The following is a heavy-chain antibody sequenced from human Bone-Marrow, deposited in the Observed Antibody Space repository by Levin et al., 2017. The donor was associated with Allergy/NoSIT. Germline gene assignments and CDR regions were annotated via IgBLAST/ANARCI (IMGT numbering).Heavy chain of an antibody. V-gene: IGHV3-15*01. CDR3: TTDHRWLRSLRY. Sequence: GGSLRLSCAASGFTFSNAWMSWVRQAPGKGLEWVGRIKSKTDGGTTDYAAPVKGRFTISRDDSKNTLYLQMNSLKTEDTAVYYCTTDHRWLRSLRYWGQGTLVTVSS. D-gene: IGHD5-12*01. CDR1: GFTFSNAW. CDR2: IKSKTDGGTT. J-gene: IGHJ4*02.